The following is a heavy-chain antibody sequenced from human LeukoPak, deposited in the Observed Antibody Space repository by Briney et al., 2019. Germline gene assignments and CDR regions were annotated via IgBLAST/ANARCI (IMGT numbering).Heavy chain of an antibody. CDR1: GGSISSYY. CDR3: ARSVTKDYYYYYMDV. V-gene: IGHV4-59*12. J-gene: IGHJ6*03. CDR2: IYYSGST. Sequence: AETLSLTCTVSGGSISSYYWSRIRQPPGKGLEWIGYIYYSGSTNYNLSLKSRVTMSVDTSKNQFSLKLSSVTAAGTAVYYCARSVTKDYYYYYMDVWGKGTTVTISS. D-gene: IGHD4-17*01.